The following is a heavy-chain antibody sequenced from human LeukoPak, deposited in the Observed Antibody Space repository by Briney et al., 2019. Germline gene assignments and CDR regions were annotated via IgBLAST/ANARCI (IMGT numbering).Heavy chain of an antibody. J-gene: IGHJ4*02. V-gene: IGHV3-30*18. Sequence: GGSLRLSCAASGFTFSSYGMHWVRQAPGKGLEWVAVISYDGSNKYYADSVKGRFTISRDNSKNTLYLQMNSLRAEDTAVYYCAKTNYYGSGSYWLFDYWGQGTLVTVSS. CDR2: ISYDGSNK. D-gene: IGHD3-10*01. CDR3: AKTNYYGSGSYWLFDY. CDR1: GFTFSSYG.